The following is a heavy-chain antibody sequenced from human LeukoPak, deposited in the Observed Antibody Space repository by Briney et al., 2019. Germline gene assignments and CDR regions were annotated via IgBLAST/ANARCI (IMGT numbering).Heavy chain of an antibody. D-gene: IGHD3-22*01. Sequence: GGSLRLPCAASGFTFSNAWMSWVRQAPGKGLEWVGRIKSKTDGGTTDYAAPVKGRFTISRDDSKNTLYLQMNSLKTEDTAVYYCTTDGYYYDSSGYYGFGYWGQGTLVTVSS. CDR1: GFTFSNAW. J-gene: IGHJ4*02. CDR3: TTDGYYYDSSGYYGFGY. CDR2: IKSKTDGGTT. V-gene: IGHV3-15*01.